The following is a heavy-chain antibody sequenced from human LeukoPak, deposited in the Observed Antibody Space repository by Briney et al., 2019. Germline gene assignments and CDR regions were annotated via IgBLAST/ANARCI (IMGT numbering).Heavy chain of an antibody. V-gene: IGHV1-69*01. D-gene: IGHD2-15*01. CDR1: GGTFSSYG. CDR2: IIPIFGTA. CDR3: AAGYCSGGSCYGGDY. J-gene: IGHJ4*02. Sequence: SVKVSCKATGGTFSSYGISWVRQAPGQGLEWMGGIIPIFGTANYAQKFQGRVTITADESTSTAYMELSSLRSEDTAVYYCAAGYCSGGSCYGGDYWGQGTLVTVSS.